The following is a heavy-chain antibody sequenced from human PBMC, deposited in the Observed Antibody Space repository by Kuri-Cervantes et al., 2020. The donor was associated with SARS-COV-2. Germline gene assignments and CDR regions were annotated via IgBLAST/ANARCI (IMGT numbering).Heavy chain of an antibody. CDR1: GFTFSSYG. CDR2: ISYDGSNK. V-gene: IGHV3-30*03. CDR3: AREWATIFGVVYDY. Sequence: GGSLRLSCAASGFTFSSYGMHWVRQAPGKGQEWVAVISYDGSNKYYADSVKGRFTISRDNSKNTLYLQMNSLRAEDTAVYYCAREWATIFGVVYDYWGQGTLVTVSS. D-gene: IGHD3-3*01. J-gene: IGHJ4*02.